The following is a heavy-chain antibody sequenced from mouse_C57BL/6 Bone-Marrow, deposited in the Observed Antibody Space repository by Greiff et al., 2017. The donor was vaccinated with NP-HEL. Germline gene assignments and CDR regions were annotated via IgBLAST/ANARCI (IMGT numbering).Heavy chain of an antibody. CDR1: GFTFSSYA. D-gene: IGHD4-1*01. J-gene: IGHJ3*01. Sequence: EVQRVESGEGLVKPGGSLKLSCAASGFTFSSYAMSWVRQTPEKRLEWVAYISSGGDYIYYADTVKGRFTISRDNARNTLYLQMSSLKSEDTAMYYCTRDERTGAFAYWGQGTLVTVSA. V-gene: IGHV5-9-1*02. CDR2: ISSGGDYI. CDR3: TRDERTGAFAY.